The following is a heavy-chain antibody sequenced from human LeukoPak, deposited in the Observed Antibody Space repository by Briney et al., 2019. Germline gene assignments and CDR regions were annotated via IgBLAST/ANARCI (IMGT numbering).Heavy chain of an antibody. Sequence: ASVKVSCKVSGYTLTELSMHWVRQAPGQGLEWMGGFDPEDGETIYAQKFQGRVTMTEVTSTDTAYMELSSLRSEDTGVYYCATVGLLWFGELRGNWFDPWGQGTLVTVSS. CDR1: GYTLTELS. D-gene: IGHD3-10*01. CDR2: FDPEDGET. CDR3: ATVGLLWFGELRGNWFDP. J-gene: IGHJ5*02. V-gene: IGHV1-24*01.